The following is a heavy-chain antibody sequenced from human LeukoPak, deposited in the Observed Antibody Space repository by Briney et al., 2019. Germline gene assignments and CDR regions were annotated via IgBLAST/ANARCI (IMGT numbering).Heavy chain of an antibody. J-gene: IGHJ6*03. CDR2: IYYSEST. Sequence: RPSETLSLTCTVSGGSISSGDYYWSWIRQPPGEGLEWIGYIYYSESTYYNPSLKSRVTISVDTSKNQFSLKLSSVTAADTAVYYCARVITIFGVVRDYMDVWGKGTTVTVSS. CDR3: ARVITIFGVVRDYMDV. D-gene: IGHD3-3*01. V-gene: IGHV4-30-4*01. CDR1: GGSISSGDYY.